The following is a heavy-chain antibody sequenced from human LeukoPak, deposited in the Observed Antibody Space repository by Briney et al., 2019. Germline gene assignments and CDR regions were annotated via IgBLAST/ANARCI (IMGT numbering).Heavy chain of an antibody. CDR3: AREPGDYDILTGYSTGWFDP. V-gene: IGHV4-59*01. CDR1: GGSISSYY. Sequence: SETLSLTCTVSGGSISSYYWSWIRQPPGKGLEWIGYIYYSGSTNYNPSLKSRVTISVDTSKNQFSLKLSSVTAADTAVYYCAREPGDYDILTGYSTGWFDPWGQGTLVTVSS. D-gene: IGHD3-9*01. CDR2: IYYSGST. J-gene: IGHJ5*02.